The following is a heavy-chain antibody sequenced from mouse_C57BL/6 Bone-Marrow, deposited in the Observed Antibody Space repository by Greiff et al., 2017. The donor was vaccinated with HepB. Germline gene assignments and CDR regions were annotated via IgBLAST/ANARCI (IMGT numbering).Heavy chain of an antibody. CDR3: ARRYGNYPPYYAMDY. V-gene: IGHV1-55*01. Sequence: VQLQQPGAELVKPGASVKMSCKASGYTFTSYWITWVKQRPGQGLEWIGDISPGSGSTNYNEKFKSKATLTVDTSSSTAYMQLSSLTSEDSAVYYCARRYGNYPPYYAMDYWGQGTSVTVSS. D-gene: IGHD2-10*02. J-gene: IGHJ4*01. CDR1: GYTFTSYW. CDR2: ISPGSGST.